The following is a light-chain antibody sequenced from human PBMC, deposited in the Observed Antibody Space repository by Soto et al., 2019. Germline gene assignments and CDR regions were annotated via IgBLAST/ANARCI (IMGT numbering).Light chain of an antibody. CDR3: CSYAGSSTFHVV. CDR2: EGS. J-gene: IGLJ2*01. CDR1: SSDVGSYNL. V-gene: IGLV2-23*03. Sequence: QSVLTQPASVSGSPGQSITISCTGTSSDVGSYNLVSWYQQHPGKAPKLMIYEGSKRPSGVSNRFSGSKSGNTAFLTISGLQAEDEAGYYCCSYAGSSTFHVVFGGGTKLTVL.